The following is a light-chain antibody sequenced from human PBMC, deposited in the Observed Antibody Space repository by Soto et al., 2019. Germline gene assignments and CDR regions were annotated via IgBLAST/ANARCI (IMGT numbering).Light chain of an antibody. V-gene: IGKV3-20*01. J-gene: IGKJ4*01. CDR2: GAS. Sequence: EIVLKQSPVTLSLSPGERATLSCRASQSVSSRYFAWYQQKPGQAPRLLIYGASSRPTGIPDRFSGSGSGTDFTLTISRLEAEDVAVYHCQQYGSSPTTFGGGTNVEIK. CDR1: QSVSSRY. CDR3: QQYGSSPTT.